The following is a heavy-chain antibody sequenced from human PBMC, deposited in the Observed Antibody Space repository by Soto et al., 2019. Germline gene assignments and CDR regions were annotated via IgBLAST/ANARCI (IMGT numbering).Heavy chain of an antibody. CDR1: GGSISSRSYY. CDR2: ISHSGTT. Sequence: QLQVQESGPGLVKPSETLSLTCSVSGGSISSRSYYWGWVRQPPGKGLVWIGSISHSGTTYYHPSLKRRVPISVDTSKNQFSRSLSSVTAADTAVYYCASRTVAGTVIDHWGQGTLVTVSS. D-gene: IGHD6-19*01. J-gene: IGHJ4*02. V-gene: IGHV4-39*01. CDR3: ASRTVAGTVIDH.